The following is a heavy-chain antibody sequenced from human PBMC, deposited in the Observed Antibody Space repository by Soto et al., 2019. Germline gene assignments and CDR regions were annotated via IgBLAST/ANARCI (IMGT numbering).Heavy chain of an antibody. Sequence: EVQLVESGGGLVQPGGSLRLSCAASGFTFSSYWMSWVRQAPGKGLEWVANIKQDGSEKYYVDSVKGRFTISRDNAKNSLYLQMNSLRAEDTAVYYCARGGATTTLRFRYGMDVWGQGTTVTVSS. CDR1: GFTFSSYW. V-gene: IGHV3-7*03. CDR3: ARGGATTTLRFRYGMDV. D-gene: IGHD1-26*01. J-gene: IGHJ6*02. CDR2: IKQDGSEK.